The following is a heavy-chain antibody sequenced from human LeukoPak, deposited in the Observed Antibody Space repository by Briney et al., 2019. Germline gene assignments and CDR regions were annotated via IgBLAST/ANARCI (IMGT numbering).Heavy chain of an antibody. CDR2: IYYSGST. V-gene: IGHV4-39*01. Sequence: SETLSLTCTVSGGSISSNNYNWGWIRQPPGKGLEWIGNIYYSGSTYYNPSLKSRVTISVDTSKNQFSLKLSSVTAADTAVYYCARLNRSSFSYTLYHYYGSGSSLPYYFDYWGQGTLVTVSS. CDR3: ARLNRSSFSYTLYHYYGSGSSLPYYFDY. J-gene: IGHJ4*02. D-gene: IGHD3-10*01. CDR1: GGSISSNNYN.